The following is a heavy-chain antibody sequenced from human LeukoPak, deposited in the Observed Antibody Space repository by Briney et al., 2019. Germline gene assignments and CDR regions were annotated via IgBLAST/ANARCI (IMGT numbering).Heavy chain of an antibody. CDR3: ARVGPYSSGWYDYYYYGTDV. J-gene: IGHJ6*02. D-gene: IGHD6-19*01. V-gene: IGHV3-7*03. CDR2: IKQDGSEK. CDR1: GFTFSSYW. Sequence: GGSLRLSCAASGFTFSSYWMSWVRQAPGKGLEWVANIKQDGSEKYYVDSVKGRFTISRDNAKNSLYLQMNSLRAEDTAVYYCARVGPYSSGWYDYYYYGTDVWGQGTTVTVSS.